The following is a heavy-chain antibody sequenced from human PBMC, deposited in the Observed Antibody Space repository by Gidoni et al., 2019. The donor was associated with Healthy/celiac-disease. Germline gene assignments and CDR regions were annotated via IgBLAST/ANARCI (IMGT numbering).Heavy chain of an antibody. V-gene: IGHV3-66*02. CDR3: ARDFHHYSGYGMGYFDY. Sequence: EVQLVESGGGLVQTGGSLRLSCAASGFTVSSNYMSWVRQAPGKGLEWVSVLYSGGSTYYADSVKGRFTISRDNSKNTLYLQMNSLRAEDTAVYYCARDFHHYSGYGMGYFDYWGQGTLVTVSS. CDR2: LYSGGST. D-gene: IGHD5-12*01. CDR1: GFTVSSNY. J-gene: IGHJ4*02.